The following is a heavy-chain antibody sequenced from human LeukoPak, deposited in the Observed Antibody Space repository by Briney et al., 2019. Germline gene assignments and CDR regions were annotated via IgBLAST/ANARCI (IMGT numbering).Heavy chain of an antibody. J-gene: IGHJ6*02. CDR2: ISAYNGNT. Sequence: VASVKVSCKASGYTFTSYGISWVRQAPGQGLEWMGWISAYNGNTNYAQKLQGRVTMTTDTSTSTAYMELRSLRSDDTAVYYCARDKRAGLLWFERYGMDVWGQGTTVTVSS. D-gene: IGHD3-10*01. V-gene: IGHV1-18*01. CDR3: ARDKRAGLLWFERYGMDV. CDR1: GYTFTSYG.